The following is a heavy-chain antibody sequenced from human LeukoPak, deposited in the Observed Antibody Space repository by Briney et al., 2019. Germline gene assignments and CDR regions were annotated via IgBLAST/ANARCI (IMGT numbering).Heavy chain of an antibody. D-gene: IGHD2-21*02. CDR1: GFTFSSYA. CDR3: AKARLVTATEYNWFDP. CDR2: ISGSGGST. Sequence: GGSLRLSCAASGFTFSSYAMSWVRQAPGKGPEWVSAISGSGGSTYYADSVKGRFTISRDNSKNTLYLQMNSLRAEDTAVYYCAKARLVTATEYNWFDPWGQGTLVTVSS. V-gene: IGHV3-23*01. J-gene: IGHJ5*02.